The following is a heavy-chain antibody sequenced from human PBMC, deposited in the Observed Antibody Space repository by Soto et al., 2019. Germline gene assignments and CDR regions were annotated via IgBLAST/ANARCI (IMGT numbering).Heavy chain of an antibody. Sequence: EVQLVESGGGLIQPGGSLRLSCAASGFTVTSNYVSWVRQAPGKGLEWVSVIYTGGSTYYADSVKGRFTLSRDNSKNTLYLKMNSLRAEDTAVYYCARAGYSYGYDYWGQGTLVTVSS. CDR1: GFTVTSNY. V-gene: IGHV3-53*01. CDR2: IYTGGST. J-gene: IGHJ4*02. CDR3: ARAGYSYGYDY. D-gene: IGHD5-18*01.